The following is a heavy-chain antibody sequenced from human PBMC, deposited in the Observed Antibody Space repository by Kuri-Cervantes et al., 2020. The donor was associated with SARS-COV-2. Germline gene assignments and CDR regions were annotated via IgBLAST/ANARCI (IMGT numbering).Heavy chain of an antibody. D-gene: IGHD2-8*01. CDR3: ARGVVGYCTNGVCYRPYYYGMDV. V-gene: IGHV4-34*01. CDR1: GGSFSGYY. J-gene: IGHJ6*02. Sequence: GSLRLSCVVYGGSFSGYYWSWIRQPPGKGLEWIGEINRSGSTDYNPSLKSRVTISVDTSKNQFSLKLSSVTAADTAVYYCARGVVGYCTNGVCYRPYYYGMDVWGQGTTVTVSS. CDR2: INRSGST.